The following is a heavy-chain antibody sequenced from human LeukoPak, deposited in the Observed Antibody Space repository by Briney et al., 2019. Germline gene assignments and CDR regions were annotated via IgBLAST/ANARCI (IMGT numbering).Heavy chain of an antibody. CDR1: LGSISSSSYY. CDR2: LYYCGRT. D-gene: IGHD4-17*01. J-gene: IGHJ4*02. Sequence: PPQTLSPTCTLSLGSISSSSYYWGWIRHPPGKRLEWIGWLYYCGRTYKQQSVQSRFSISVGRSNNQFSLRLSSVCAADTAVYFCAMTTVSSFFYASDDSWGQGTLVTGS. V-gene: IGHV4-39*01. CDR3: AMTTVSSFFYASDDS.